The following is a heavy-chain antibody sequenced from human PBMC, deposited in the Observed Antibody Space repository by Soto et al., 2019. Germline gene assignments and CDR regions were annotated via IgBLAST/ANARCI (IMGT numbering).Heavy chain of an antibody. V-gene: IGHV4-4*07. CDR1: DDFISSYY. J-gene: IGHJ6*02. CDR3: ARADYEILTGSYAMDV. Sequence: SETLSLTCTVSDDFISSYYWNWIRQPAGKGLEWIGRVSTSGATNYSPALESRVTMSVDTSKKQFSLKLTSVTAADTAGYFCARADYEILTGSYAMDVWGQGTRVTVSS. D-gene: IGHD3-9*01. CDR2: VSTSGAT.